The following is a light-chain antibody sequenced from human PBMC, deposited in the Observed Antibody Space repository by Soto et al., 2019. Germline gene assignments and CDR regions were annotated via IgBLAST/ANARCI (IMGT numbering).Light chain of an antibody. CDR2: AAS. CDR3: QQSSEATWT. J-gene: IGKJ1*01. Sequence: DIQMTQSPSSLSASVGDRVTITCRASQSISSYLNWHQQKPGKAPKLLIYAASSLQSGVPSRFSGSGSGTDFTLTISSLQPEDFATYYCQQSSEATWTFGQGTKVEIK. V-gene: IGKV1-39*01. CDR1: QSISSY.